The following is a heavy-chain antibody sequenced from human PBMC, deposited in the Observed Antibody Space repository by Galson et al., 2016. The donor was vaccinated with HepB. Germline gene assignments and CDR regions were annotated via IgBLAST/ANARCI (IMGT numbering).Heavy chain of an antibody. Sequence: SLRLSCAASGFTFSNYAMNWVRQAPGKGLEWVSGISGGGYTTYYADPVKGRFTISRDNSKSTLNLQMNSLRAEDTAVYYCAKDRGLYSGSYGYFDPWGRGTLVTVSS. D-gene: IGHD1-26*01. V-gene: IGHV3-23*01. J-gene: IGHJ2*01. CDR2: ISGGGYTT. CDR3: AKDRGLYSGSYGYFDP. CDR1: GFTFSNYA.